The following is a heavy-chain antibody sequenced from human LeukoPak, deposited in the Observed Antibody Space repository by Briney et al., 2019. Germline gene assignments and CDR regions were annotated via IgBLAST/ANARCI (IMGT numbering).Heavy chain of an antibody. CDR3: ARRLNYYALGSYFDY. CDR1: GYSFTSYW. D-gene: IGHD3-10*01. CDR2: IYPGDSDT. V-gene: IGHV5-51*01. J-gene: IGHJ4*02. Sequence: GESLKISCKGSGYSFTSYWIGWVRQMPGKGLEWMGIIYPGDSDTRYSPSFQGQVTISADKSISTAYLQWSSLKASGTAMYYCARRLNYYALGSYFDYWGQGTLVTVSS.